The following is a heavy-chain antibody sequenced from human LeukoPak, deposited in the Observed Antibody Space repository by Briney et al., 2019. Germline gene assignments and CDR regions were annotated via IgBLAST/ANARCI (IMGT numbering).Heavy chain of an antibody. V-gene: IGHV3-7*01. CDR3: ARAHYLNGYYYMDV. Sequence: GGSLRLSCAASGFTFSSYWRRWVRQAPGKGLEGLANINQDVSDKYYVDSVRGRFTISRDNAKNSLYLQMKSLRAQHTTAYYCARAHYLNGYYYMDVWGKETPVTVSS. D-gene: IGHD2-8*01. J-gene: IGHJ6*03. CDR2: INQDVSDK. CDR1: GFTFSSYW.